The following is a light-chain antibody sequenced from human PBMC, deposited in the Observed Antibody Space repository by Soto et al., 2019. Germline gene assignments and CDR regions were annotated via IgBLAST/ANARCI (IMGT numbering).Light chain of an antibody. CDR2: GAS. J-gene: IGKJ2*01. V-gene: IGKV3D-15*01. Sequence: ELVMTQSPATLSVSPGERAILSCWASQSVRSNLAWYQQKPGQAPRLVIYGASTRATGIPARFSGSGSGTQFTVTISSLQSEDFAVYYCQQYNNWPYTFGQGTKLEI. CDR3: QQYNNWPYT. CDR1: QSVRSN.